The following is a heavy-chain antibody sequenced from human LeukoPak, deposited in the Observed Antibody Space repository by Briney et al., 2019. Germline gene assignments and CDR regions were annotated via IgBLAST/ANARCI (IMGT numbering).Heavy chain of an antibody. CDR2: IYHSGST. Sequence: SETLSLTCAVSGGSISSSNWWSWVRQPPGKGLEWIGEIYHSGSTYYNPSLKSRLTISVDTSKNQFSLRLSSVTAADTAVYYCARGSWSSSIGYWGQGTLVTVSS. CDR1: GGSISSSNW. J-gene: IGHJ4*02. D-gene: IGHD6-6*01. V-gene: IGHV4-4*02. CDR3: ARGSWSSSIGY.